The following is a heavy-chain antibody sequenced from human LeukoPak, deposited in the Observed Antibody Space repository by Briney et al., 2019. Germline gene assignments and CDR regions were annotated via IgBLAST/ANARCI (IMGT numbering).Heavy chain of an antibody. D-gene: IGHD3-9*01. CDR2: IYYSGST. CDR1: GGSISSSSYY. CDR3: ARDRPLTGYSPPVMDV. V-gene: IGHV4-39*07. Sequence: SETLSLTCTVSGGSISSSSYYWGWIRQPPGKGLEWIGSIYYSGSTYYNPSLKSRVTISVDTSKNQFSLKLSSVTAADTAVYYCARDRPLTGYSPPVMDVWGKGTTVTVSS. J-gene: IGHJ6*03.